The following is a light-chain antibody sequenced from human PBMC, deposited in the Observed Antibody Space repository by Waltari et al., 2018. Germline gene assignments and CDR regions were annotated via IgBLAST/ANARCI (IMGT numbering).Light chain of an antibody. V-gene: IGKV3-20*01. CDR2: HTS. J-gene: IGKJ1*01. CDR1: QSVAKY. Sequence: EIVLTQSPGTLSLSPGERATLSCRASQSVAKYFAWYQQKPGKAPMLLIYHTSNRANGIPDRFSGSVSGTDFSLTISRLDPDDFAVYYCQKYDSLPATFGQGTKVEIK. CDR3: QKYDSLPAT.